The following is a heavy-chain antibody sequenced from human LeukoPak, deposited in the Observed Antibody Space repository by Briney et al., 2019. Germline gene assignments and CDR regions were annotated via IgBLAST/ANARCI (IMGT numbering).Heavy chain of an antibody. V-gene: IGHV3-53*01. J-gene: IGHJ4*02. CDR1: GFTVSSNY. CDR3: ARVRKEMATTYSDY. CDR2: IYSGGST. Sequence: PGGSLRLSCAASGFTVSSNYMSWVRQAPGKGLEWVSVIYSGGSTYYADSVKGRFTISRDNSKNTLYLQMNSLRAEDTAVYYCARVRKEMATTYSDYWGQGTLVTVSS. D-gene: IGHD5-24*01.